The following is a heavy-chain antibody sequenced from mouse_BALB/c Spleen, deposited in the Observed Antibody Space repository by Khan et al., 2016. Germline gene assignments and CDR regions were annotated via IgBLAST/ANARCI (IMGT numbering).Heavy chain of an antibody. CDR1: GFTFSRFG. CDR3: ARGDY. J-gene: IGHJ2*01. CDR2: ISSGSSTI. Sequence: EVELVESGGGLVQPGGSRKLSCAASGFTFSRFGMHWVRQAPEKGLEWVAYISSGSSTIYYAVTLKGRFTISRDNPKNALFLQMTSLRSEDTAMYYWARGDYWGQGTTLTVSS. V-gene: IGHV5-17*02.